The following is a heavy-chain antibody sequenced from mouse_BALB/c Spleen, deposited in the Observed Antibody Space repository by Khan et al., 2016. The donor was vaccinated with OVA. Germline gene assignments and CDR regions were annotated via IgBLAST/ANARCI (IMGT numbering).Heavy chain of an antibody. V-gene: IGHV2-6-1*01. CDR2: IWSDGST. J-gene: IGHJ4*01. D-gene: IGHD2-10*01. CDR1: GFSLTNYG. CDR3: ARQPYYHYYIMDY. Sequence: VQLQQSGPALVAPSQSLSITCTISGFSLTNYGVHWVRQPPGKGLEWLVVIWSDGSTTYNSALKSRLSISKDNSKSHVFLQMNNLQTDDTAMYYCARQPYYHYYIMDYWGQGTSVTVSS.